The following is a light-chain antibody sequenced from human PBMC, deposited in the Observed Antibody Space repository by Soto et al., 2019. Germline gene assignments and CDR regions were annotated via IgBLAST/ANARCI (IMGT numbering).Light chain of an antibody. CDR3: QSYDSSLSGSRV. J-gene: IGLJ2*01. CDR1: SSNIGAGYD. Sequence: VLTQPPSVSGAPGQRVTISRTGSSSNIGAGYDVHWYQQLPGTAPKLLIYGNSNRPSGVPDRFSGSKSGTSASLAITGLQAEDEADYYCQSYDSSLSGSRVFGGGTKVTVL. CDR2: GNS. V-gene: IGLV1-40*01.